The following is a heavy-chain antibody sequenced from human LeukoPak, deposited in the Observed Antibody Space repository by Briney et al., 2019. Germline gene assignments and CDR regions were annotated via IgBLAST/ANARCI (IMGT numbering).Heavy chain of an antibody. CDR1: GGSISSSSYY. J-gene: IGHJ4*02. Sequence: SETLSLTCTVSGGSISSSSYYWGWIRQPPGKELEWIGSIYYSGSTYYNPSLKSRVTISVDTSKNQFSLNLSSVTAADTAVYYCARIRYSGSYGTVWGQGTLVTVSS. CDR2: IYYSGST. CDR3: ARIRYSGSYGTV. D-gene: IGHD1-26*01. V-gene: IGHV4-39*07.